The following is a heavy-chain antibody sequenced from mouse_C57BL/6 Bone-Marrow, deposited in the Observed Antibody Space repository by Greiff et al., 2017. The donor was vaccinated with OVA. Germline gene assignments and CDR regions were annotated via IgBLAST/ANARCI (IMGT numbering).Heavy chain of an antibody. CDR2: IWRGGST. Sequence: VQLQESGPGLVQPSQCLSITCTVSGFSFTSYGVHWVRQSPGKGLEWLGVIWRGGSTDYNAAFMSRLSITKDNSKSQVFFKMNSLQADDTAIYYCAKNGYYGSSLYWYFDVWGTGTTVTVSS. J-gene: IGHJ1*03. CDR1: GFSFTSYG. D-gene: IGHD1-1*01. V-gene: IGHV2-5*01. CDR3: AKNGYYGSSLYWYFDV.